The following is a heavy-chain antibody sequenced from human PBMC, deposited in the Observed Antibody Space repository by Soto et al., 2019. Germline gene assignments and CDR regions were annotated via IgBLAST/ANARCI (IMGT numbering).Heavy chain of an antibody. CDR2: IYYTGST. CDR1: GGSISSGDFY. CDR3: ARLSSYGSAYFDY. Sequence: SETLSLTCTVSGGSISSGDFYWSWLRQPPGKGLEWIGYIYYTGSTLYNPSLKSRVTISVDTSKNQFSLKLSSVTAADTAVYYCARLSSYGSAYFDYWGQGTLVTVSS. V-gene: IGHV4-30-4*01. D-gene: IGHD3-10*01. J-gene: IGHJ4*02.